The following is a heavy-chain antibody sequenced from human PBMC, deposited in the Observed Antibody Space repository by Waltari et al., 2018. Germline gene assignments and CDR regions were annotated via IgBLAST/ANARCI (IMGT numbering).Heavy chain of an antibody. V-gene: IGHV4-59*01. J-gene: IGHJ4*02. CDR1: GGSISSYY. D-gene: IGHD7-27*01. CDR2: IYYSGST. Sequence: QVQLQESGPGLVKPSETLSLTCTVSGGSISSYYWSWIRQPPGKGLEWIGYIYYSGSTNYNPSLKSRVTISVDTSKNQFSLKLSSVTAEDTALYYCAKDMGKGGDYWGQGTLVTVSS. CDR3: AKDMGKGGDY.